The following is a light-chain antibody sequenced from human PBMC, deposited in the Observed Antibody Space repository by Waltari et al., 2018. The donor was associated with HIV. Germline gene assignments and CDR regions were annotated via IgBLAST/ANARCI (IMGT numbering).Light chain of an antibody. CDR2: KDS. Sequence: SYELTQPPSVSVSPGQTARITCSGDVLPTHYAYWYQQKPGQAPVVVISKDSERPSGIPGRFSGSSSGTTVTLTISGVQAEDEADYYCQSADSSGTYAVFGGGTQLTVL. CDR1: VLPTHY. V-gene: IGLV3-25*03. CDR3: QSADSSGTYAV. J-gene: IGLJ7*01.